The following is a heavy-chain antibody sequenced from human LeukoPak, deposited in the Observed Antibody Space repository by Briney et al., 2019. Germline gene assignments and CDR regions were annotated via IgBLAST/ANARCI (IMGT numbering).Heavy chain of an antibody. V-gene: IGHV4-39*02. Sequence: SETLSLTCTVSGGSISSSSYYWGWIRQPPGKGLEWIGSIYYSGSTYYNPSLKSRVTISVDTSKNQFSLTLDSVTAADTAVYYCARDSPGISAVGLNWGQGTLVTVSS. CDR1: GGSISSSSYY. CDR2: IYYSGST. CDR3: ARDSPGISAVGLN. D-gene: IGHD6-13*01. J-gene: IGHJ4*02.